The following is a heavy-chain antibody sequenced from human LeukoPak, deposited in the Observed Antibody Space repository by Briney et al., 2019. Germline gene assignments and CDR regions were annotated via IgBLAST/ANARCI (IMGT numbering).Heavy chain of an antibody. V-gene: IGHV3-7*03. J-gene: IGHJ5*02. CDR3: AKDRRIVAVGPRRTVKNWLDP. CDR1: GFTFSSYC. D-gene: IGHD6-13*01. Sequence: PGGSLRLSCAASGFTFSSYCKSWVRQAPGKGLEWVANIKQDGSEKYYVDSVKGRFTISRDNAKNSLYLQMNSLRAEDTAVYYCAKDRRIVAVGPRRTVKNWLDPWGQGTLVTVSS. CDR2: IKQDGSEK.